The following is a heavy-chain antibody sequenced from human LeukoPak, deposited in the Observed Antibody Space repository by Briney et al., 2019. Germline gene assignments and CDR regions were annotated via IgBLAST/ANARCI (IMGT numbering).Heavy chain of an antibody. CDR3: ARGRAYGSGSYRDWFDP. CDR2: INHSGST. CDR1: GGSFSGYY. Sequence: SETLSLTCAVYGGSFSGYYWSWIRQPPGKGLEWIGEINHSGSTNYDPSLKSRVTISVDTSKNQFSLKLSSVTAADTAVYYCARGRAYGSGSYRDWFDPWGQGTLVTVSS. V-gene: IGHV4-34*01. J-gene: IGHJ5*02. D-gene: IGHD3-10*01.